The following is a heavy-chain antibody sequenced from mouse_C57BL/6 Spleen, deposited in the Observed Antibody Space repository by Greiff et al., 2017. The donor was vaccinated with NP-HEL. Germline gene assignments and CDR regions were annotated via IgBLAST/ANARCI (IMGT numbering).Heavy chain of an antibody. Sequence: VQLQQSGTVLARPGASVKMSCKTSGYTFTSYWMHWVKQRPGQGLEWIGASYPENSDTSYNQKFKGKAKLTAVTSARTADMELSSLTNEDSAVYYCTRPYYYGSSYYWYFDVWGTGTTVTVSS. CDR1: GYTFTSYW. CDR2: SYPENSDT. D-gene: IGHD1-1*01. CDR3: TRPYYYGSSYYWYFDV. J-gene: IGHJ1*03. V-gene: IGHV1-5*01.